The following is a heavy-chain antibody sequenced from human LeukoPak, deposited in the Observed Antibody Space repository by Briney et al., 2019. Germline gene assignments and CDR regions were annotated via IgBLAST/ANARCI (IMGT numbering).Heavy chain of an antibody. CDR3: ARDQNLISWGLDYFDY. V-gene: IGHV3-7*01. J-gene: IGHJ4*02. CDR2: IWQEGSEK. Sequence: GGSLRLSCVASGLTFSSHWMSWVRQAPGKGLEWVANIWQEGSEKYYVDSVKGRFTISRDNTRNSLFLHMNSLRAEDTAVYFCARDQNLISWGLDYFDYWGQGTLVTVSS. CDR1: GLTFSSHW. D-gene: IGHD3-16*01.